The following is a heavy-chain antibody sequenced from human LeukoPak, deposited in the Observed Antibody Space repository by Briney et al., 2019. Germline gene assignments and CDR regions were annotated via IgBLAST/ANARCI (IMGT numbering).Heavy chain of an antibody. CDR1: GFTVSSNY. J-gene: IGHJ4*02. CDR2: IYSGGST. CDR3: AKDLRYGDYGALLDY. Sequence: GGSLRLSCAASGFTVSSNYMSWVRQAPGKGLEWVSVIYSGGSTYYADSVKGRFTISRDNSKNTLYLQMNSLRAEDTAVYYCAKDLRYGDYGALLDYWGQGTLVTVSS. D-gene: IGHD4-17*01. V-gene: IGHV3-66*01.